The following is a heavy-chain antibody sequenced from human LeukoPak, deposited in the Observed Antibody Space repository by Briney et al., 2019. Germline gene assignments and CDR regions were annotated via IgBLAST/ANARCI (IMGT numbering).Heavy chain of an antibody. CDR1: GFTFSNYA. D-gene: IGHD3-16*01. Sequence: GGSLRLSCAASGFTFSNYAMHLVRQAPGKGLEWVAVISFDGSKKYYADSVKGQFTISRDNSKSTLYLQMNSLRAEDTALYYCVRSRATSGGYYFAYWGQGALVTVSS. J-gene: IGHJ4*02. CDR2: ISFDGSKK. V-gene: IGHV3-30*04. CDR3: VRSRATSGGYYFAY.